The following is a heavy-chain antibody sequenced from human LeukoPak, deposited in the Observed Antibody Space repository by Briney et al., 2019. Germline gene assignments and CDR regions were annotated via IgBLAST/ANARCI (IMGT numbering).Heavy chain of an antibody. CDR2: IPYDGSNE. Sequence: PGGSLRLSCAASGFTFSSYGMHWVRQAPGKGLEWVAFIPYDGSNENYTDSVKGRFTISRDNFKNTLLLQMNSLRVEDTAVYYCAKVRPTYYYDGTGRYYDYSYYYMDVWGKGTTVTISS. CDR3: AKVRPTYYYDGTGRYYDYSYYYMDV. J-gene: IGHJ6*03. V-gene: IGHV3-30*02. D-gene: IGHD3-22*01. CDR1: GFTFSSYG.